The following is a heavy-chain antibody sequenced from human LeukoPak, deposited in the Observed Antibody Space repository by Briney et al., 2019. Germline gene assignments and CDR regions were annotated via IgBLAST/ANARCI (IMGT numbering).Heavy chain of an antibody. V-gene: IGHV1-8*03. Sequence: ASVKVSCKASGYTFTSYDINWVRQATGQGLEWMGWMNPNSGNTGYAQKFQGRVTITRNTSMSTAYMELSSLRSEDTAVYYCARGFNYYGSGSYSYWGQGTLVTVSS. CDR1: GYTFTSYD. D-gene: IGHD3-10*01. CDR2: MNPNSGNT. CDR3: ARGFNYYGSGSYSY. J-gene: IGHJ4*02.